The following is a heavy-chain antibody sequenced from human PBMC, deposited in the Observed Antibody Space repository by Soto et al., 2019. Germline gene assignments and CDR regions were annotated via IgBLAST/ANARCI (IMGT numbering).Heavy chain of an antibody. CDR2: IYYSGST. CDR1: GGSISSYY. CDR3: ARDVDYGFDY. Sequence: PSETLSLTCTVSGGSISSYYWSWIRQPPGKGLEWIGYIYYSGSTNYNPSLKSRVTISVDTSKNQFSLKLSSVTAADTAVYYCARDVDYGFDYWGQGTLVTVSS. D-gene: IGHD4-17*01. V-gene: IGHV4-59*01. J-gene: IGHJ4*02.